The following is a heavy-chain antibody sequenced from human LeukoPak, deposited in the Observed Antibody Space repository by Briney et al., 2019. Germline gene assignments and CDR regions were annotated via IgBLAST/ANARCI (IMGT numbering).Heavy chain of an antibody. Sequence: PGRSLRLSCAASGFTFSNYAMSWVRQAPGKGLEWVSSISSSADNTYHADSVKGRFTISRDNSKNTLYLQMNSLRAEDTAVYYCAREVQSFFDYWGQGSLVTVSS. J-gene: IGHJ4*02. V-gene: IGHV3-23*01. CDR3: AREVQSFFDY. CDR2: ISSSADNT. CDR1: GFTFSNYA.